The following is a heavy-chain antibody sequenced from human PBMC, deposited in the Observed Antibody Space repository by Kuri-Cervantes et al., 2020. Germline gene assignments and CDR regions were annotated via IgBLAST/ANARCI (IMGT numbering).Heavy chain of an antibody. D-gene: IGHD3-3*01. V-gene: IGHV3-48*03. CDR1: GFTFSSYE. CDR2: ISSSGSTI. Sequence: GGSLRLSCAAFGFTFSSYEMNWVRQAPGKGLEWVSYISSSGSTIYYADSVKGRFTISRDNAKNSLYLQMNSLRAEDTAVYYCARDRTNDYDFWSGYRGGAFDIWGQGTMVTVSS. CDR3: ARDRTNDYDFWSGYRGGAFDI. J-gene: IGHJ3*02.